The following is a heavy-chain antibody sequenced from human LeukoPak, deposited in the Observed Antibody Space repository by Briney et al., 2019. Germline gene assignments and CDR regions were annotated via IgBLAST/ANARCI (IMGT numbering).Heavy chain of an antibody. V-gene: IGHV1-18*01. Sequence: ASVKVSCKASEGTFSSYAISWVRQAPGQGLEWMGWISAYNGNTNYAQKLQGRVTMTTDTSTSTAYMELRSLRSDDTAVYYCARDLVTMVRGVFWDYWGQGTLVTVSS. D-gene: IGHD3-10*01. CDR2: ISAYNGNT. CDR1: EGTFSSYA. J-gene: IGHJ4*02. CDR3: ARDLVTMVRGVFWDY.